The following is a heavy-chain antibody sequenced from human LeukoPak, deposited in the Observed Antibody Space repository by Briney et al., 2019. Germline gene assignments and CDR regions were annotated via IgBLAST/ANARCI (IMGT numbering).Heavy chain of an antibody. D-gene: IGHD5-12*01. J-gene: IGHJ6*03. Sequence: GGSLRLSCAASGFTFSSYSMNWVRQAPGKGLGWVSSISSSSYIYYADSVKGRFTISRDNAKNSLYLQMNSLRAEDTAVYYCARDSRYSGPGRNTGYYYYYMDVWGKGTTVTVSS. CDR3: ARDSRYSGPGRNTGYYYYYMDV. CDR1: GFTFSSYS. CDR2: ISSSSYI. V-gene: IGHV3-21*01.